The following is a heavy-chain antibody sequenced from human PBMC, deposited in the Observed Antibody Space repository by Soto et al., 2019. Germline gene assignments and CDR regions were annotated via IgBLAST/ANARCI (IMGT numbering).Heavy chain of an antibody. CDR3: AKRSPYSSGWYSPIFDS. J-gene: IGHJ4*02. CDR2: ISESGGST. Sequence: PXGSLWLSCAAAGVSFSDYAMSWVRQAPGKGLDWVSVISESGGSTHYADSVRGRFTVSRDNSKNSLSVRMNSLRDEDTAVYFCAKRSPYSSGWYSPIFDSWGQGTLVTVSS. D-gene: IGHD6-13*01. V-gene: IGHV3-23*01. CDR1: GVSFSDYA.